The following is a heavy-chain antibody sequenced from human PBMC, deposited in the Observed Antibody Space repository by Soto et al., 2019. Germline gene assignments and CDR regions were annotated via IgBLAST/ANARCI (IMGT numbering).Heavy chain of an antibody. CDR2: IIPLFGTA. J-gene: IGHJ6*02. CDR1: GGTFSSYA. CDR3: ASPTREWLPPARDYYYGMDV. D-gene: IGHD3-3*01. V-gene: IGHV1-69*06. Sequence: QVQLVQSGAEVKKPGSSVKVSCKASGGTFSSYAISWVRQAPGQGLEWMGGIIPLFGTANYAQKFQGRVTITADKSTSTAYMEVSSLRSEDTAVYYCASPTREWLPPARDYYYGMDVWGQGTTVTVSS.